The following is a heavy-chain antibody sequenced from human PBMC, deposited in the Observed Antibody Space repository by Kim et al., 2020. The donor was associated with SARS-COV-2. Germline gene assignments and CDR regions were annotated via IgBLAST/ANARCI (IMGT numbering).Heavy chain of an antibody. J-gene: IGHJ6*02. Sequence: GRFTISRDHSKNTLYLQMNSLRAEDTAVYYCAKTRERYDSSGYLYGMDVWGQGTTVTVSS. CDR3: AKTRERYDSSGYLYGMDV. V-gene: IGHV3-23*01. D-gene: IGHD3-22*01.